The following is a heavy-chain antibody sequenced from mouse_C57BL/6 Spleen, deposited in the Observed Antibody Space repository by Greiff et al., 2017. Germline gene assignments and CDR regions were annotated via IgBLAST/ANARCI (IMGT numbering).Heavy chain of an antibody. CDR1: GFTFSDYG. V-gene: IGHV5-17*01. D-gene: IGHD2-4*01. Sequence: VQLKESGGGLVKPGGSLKLSCAASGFTFSDYGMHWVRQAPEKGLEWVAYISSGSSTIYYADTVKGRFTISRDNAKNTLFLQMTSLRSEDTAMYYCARKYDYDWYFDVWGTGTTVTVSS. J-gene: IGHJ1*03. CDR2: ISSGSSTI. CDR3: ARKYDYDWYFDV.